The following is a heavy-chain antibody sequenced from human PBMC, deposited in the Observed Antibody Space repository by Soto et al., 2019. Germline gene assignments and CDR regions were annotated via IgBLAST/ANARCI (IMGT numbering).Heavy chain of an antibody. CDR2: IWYDGSNK. CDR3: ARDLGYHASWTAGY. D-gene: IGHD3-16*01. Sequence: QVQLVESGGGVVQPGRSLRLSCAASGFTFSSYGMHWVRQAPGKGLEWVAVIWYDGSNKYYADSVKGRFTISRDNSKNTLYLQMNSLRAEDTAVYYCARDLGYHASWTAGYWGQGTLVTVSS. J-gene: IGHJ4*02. CDR1: GFTFSSYG. V-gene: IGHV3-33*01.